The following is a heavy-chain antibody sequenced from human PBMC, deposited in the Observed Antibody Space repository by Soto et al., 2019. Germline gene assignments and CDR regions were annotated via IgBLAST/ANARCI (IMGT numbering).Heavy chain of an antibody. CDR2: ISSSSSYI. D-gene: IGHD3-22*01. CDR3: ACPEYYYDTRGWYY. V-gene: IGHV3-21*01. J-gene: IGHJ4*02. Sequence: EVQLVESGGGLVKPGGSLRLSCAASGFTFSTYSMNWVRQAPGKGLEWVSSISSSSSYIYYADSVKGRFTISRDNAKNSLYLQMNSLSAEDTAVYYCACPEYYYDTRGWYYWGQGTLVTVSS. CDR1: GFTFSTYS.